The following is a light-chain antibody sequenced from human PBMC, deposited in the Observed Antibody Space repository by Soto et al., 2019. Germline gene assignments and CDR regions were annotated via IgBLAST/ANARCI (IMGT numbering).Light chain of an antibody. CDR3: QSYDSDFVV. CDR1: SGSIASNY. Sequence: NFMLTQPHSVSESPGKTLSISCTRSSGSIASNYVQWHQQRPGSAPTTVIYENNQRLSGVPDRFSGSTDGSSNSASLTISGLQTEDEADYYCQSYDSDFVVFGGGTKVTVL. V-gene: IGLV6-57*04. CDR2: ENN. J-gene: IGLJ2*01.